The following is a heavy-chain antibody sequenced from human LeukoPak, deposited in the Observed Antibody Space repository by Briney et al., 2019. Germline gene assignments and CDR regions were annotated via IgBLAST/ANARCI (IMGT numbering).Heavy chain of an antibody. V-gene: IGHV3-53*01. CDR3: ARAGSNYYGSGSYFDY. D-gene: IGHD3-10*01. CDR2: IYSGGST. Sequence: AGGSLRLSCAASGFTVSSNYMSWVRQAPGKGLEWVSVIYSGGSTYYADSVKGRFTISRDNSKNTLYLQMNSLRAEDTAVYYCARAGSNYYGSGSYFDYWGQGTLVTVSS. CDR1: GFTVSSNY. J-gene: IGHJ4*02.